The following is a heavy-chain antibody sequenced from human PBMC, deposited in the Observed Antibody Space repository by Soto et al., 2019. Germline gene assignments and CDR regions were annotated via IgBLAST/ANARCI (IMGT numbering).Heavy chain of an antibody. Sequence: GGSLRLSCAASGFTFSSYAMIWVRQAPGKGLEWVSAISGSGGSTYYADSVKGRFTISRDNSKNTLYLQMNSLRAEDTAVYYCAKVWFGELLPIDYWVQGTLVTVSS. D-gene: IGHD3-10*01. V-gene: IGHV3-23*01. CDR3: AKVWFGELLPIDY. CDR2: ISGSGGST. CDR1: GFTFSSYA. J-gene: IGHJ4*02.